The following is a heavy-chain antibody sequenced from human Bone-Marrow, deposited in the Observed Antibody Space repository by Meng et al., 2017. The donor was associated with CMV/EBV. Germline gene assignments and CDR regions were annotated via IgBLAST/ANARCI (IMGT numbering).Heavy chain of an antibody. V-gene: IGHV1-46*01. CDR1: GYTFSSYY. J-gene: IGHJ6*02. Sequence: ASVKVSCKASGYTFSSYYMDWVRQAPGQGLEWMGIINPSGGSATYAQKFQGRVTMTRDTSTSTLYMDLSSLRSEDTAVYYCARQAPPGGMDVWGQGNTVTVYS. CDR3: ARQAPPGGMDV. CDR2: INPSGGSA.